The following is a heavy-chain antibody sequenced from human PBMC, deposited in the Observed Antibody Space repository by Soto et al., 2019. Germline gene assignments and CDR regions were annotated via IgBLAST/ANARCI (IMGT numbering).Heavy chain of an antibody. D-gene: IGHD3-10*01. V-gene: IGHV4-59*01. Sequence: AETLSLTCTFSGGSISSYYWSSIRQPPGKGLVWIGYIYYSGSTNYNPSLKSRVTISVDTSKNQFSLKLSSVTAADTAVYYCARLYGSGSYGAYYYYYGMNVWGQGTTVTVS. J-gene: IGHJ6*02. CDR2: IYYSGST. CDR3: ARLYGSGSYGAYYYYYGMNV. CDR1: GGSISSYY.